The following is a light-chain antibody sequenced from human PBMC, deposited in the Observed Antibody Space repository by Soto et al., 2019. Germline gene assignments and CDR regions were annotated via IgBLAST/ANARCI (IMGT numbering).Light chain of an antibody. CDR1: SSDVGAYNY. CDR3: CSYTTSNTFV. J-gene: IGLJ1*01. CDR2: HVT. V-gene: IGLV2-14*01. Sequence: QSVLTQPASVSGSLGQSITISCSGTSSDVGAYNYVSWYQQYPGKAPKLMIYHVTDRPSGVSNRFSGSKSGNTVSLTISGLQAEDEADYYCCSYTTSNTFVFGTGTKLTVL.